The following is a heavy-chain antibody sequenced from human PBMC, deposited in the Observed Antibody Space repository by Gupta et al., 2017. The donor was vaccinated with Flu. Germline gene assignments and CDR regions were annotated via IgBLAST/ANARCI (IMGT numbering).Heavy chain of an antibody. J-gene: IGHJ4*02. CDR3: AKDRDTSGFHSRIFDY. D-gene: IGHD3-22*01. CDR2: GST. V-gene: IGHV3-23*01. Sequence: GSTHYADSVKGRFTISRDNSKNTLYLHMNSLKVDDTAVYYCAKDRDTSGFHSRIFDYWGQGTLVTVSS.